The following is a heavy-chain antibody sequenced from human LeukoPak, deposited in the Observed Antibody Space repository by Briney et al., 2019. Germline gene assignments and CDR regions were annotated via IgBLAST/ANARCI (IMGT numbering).Heavy chain of an antibody. J-gene: IGHJ4*02. Sequence: GRSLRLSCAAAGFTFSSYGMHWVRQAPGKGLEWVAVIWYDGSNKYYADSVKGRFTISRDNSKNTLYLKMNSLRAEDTAVYYCAKDGGLDYDFWSGYHRTAYYFDYWGQGTLVTVSS. CDR2: IWYDGSNK. CDR1: GFTFSSYG. D-gene: IGHD3-3*01. V-gene: IGHV3-33*06. CDR3: AKDGGLDYDFWSGYHRTAYYFDY.